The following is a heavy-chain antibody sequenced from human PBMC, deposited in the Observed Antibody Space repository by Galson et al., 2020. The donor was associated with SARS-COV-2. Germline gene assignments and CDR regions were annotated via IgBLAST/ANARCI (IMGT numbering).Heavy chain of an antibody. CDR2: ISHSSSTI. V-gene: IGHV3-48*01. J-gene: IGHJ4*02. D-gene: IGHD2-2*01. Sequence: GGSLRLSCAASGFTFSNYDMNWVRQAPGKGLGWISYISHSSSTIYYADSVKGRFTISRDNAKNSLYVQMNSLRVEDTAVYYCARDNCGTTSCHDYWGQGTLVTVSS. CDR1: GFTFSNYD. CDR3: ARDNCGTTSCHDY.